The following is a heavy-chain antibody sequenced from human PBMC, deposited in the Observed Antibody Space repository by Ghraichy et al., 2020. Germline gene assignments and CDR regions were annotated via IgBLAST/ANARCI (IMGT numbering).Heavy chain of an antibody. CDR1: GYTFTSFL. V-gene: IGHV1-3*04. D-gene: IGHD3-22*01. J-gene: IGHJ4*02. CDR3: ARRHDYSDSGGYYDY. CDR2: INTGNGNT. Sequence: VKVSCKASGYTFTSFLIHWVRQAPGQRLEYMGWINTGNGNTHSSQKFQGRFTLTRDTSATTAYMELGSLRSEDTAVYYCARRHDYSDSGGYYDYWGQGTLVTVSS.